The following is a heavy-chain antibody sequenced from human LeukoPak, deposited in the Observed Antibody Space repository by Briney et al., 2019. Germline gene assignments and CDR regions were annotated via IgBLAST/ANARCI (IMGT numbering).Heavy chain of an antibody. Sequence: GGSLRLSCAVSGFTFSNYAINWVRQAPGKGLEWLSYIGSNGDDKLYADSVKGRFTISGDDAKNSVYLQMNSLRDEDTALYYCARDLNGDEDFDYWGQGTLVTVSS. J-gene: IGHJ4*02. CDR1: GFTFSNYA. CDR2: IGSNGDDK. V-gene: IGHV3-48*03. D-gene: IGHD2-8*01. CDR3: ARDLNGDEDFDY.